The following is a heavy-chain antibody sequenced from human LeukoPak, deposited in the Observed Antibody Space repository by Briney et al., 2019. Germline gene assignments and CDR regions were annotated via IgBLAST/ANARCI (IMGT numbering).Heavy chain of an antibody. Sequence: GGPLRLSCAASGFTFSTYSMNWVRQAPGKGLEWVSYISSSSSTIYYADSVKGRFTISRDNVKISLYLQMNSLRAEDTAVYYCARDLAMVRGVRNFDYWGQGTLVTVSS. V-gene: IGHV3-48*04. CDR1: GFTFSTYS. D-gene: IGHD3-10*01. CDR2: ISSSSSTI. J-gene: IGHJ4*02. CDR3: ARDLAMVRGVRNFDY.